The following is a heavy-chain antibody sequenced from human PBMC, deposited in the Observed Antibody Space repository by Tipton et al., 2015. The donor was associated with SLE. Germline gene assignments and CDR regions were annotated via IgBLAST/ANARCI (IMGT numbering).Heavy chain of an antibody. Sequence: SLRLSCTASGFTFGDYAMSWFRQAPGKGLEWVGFIRSKAYGGTTEYAASVKGRFTISRDDSKSIAYLQMNSLKTEDTAVYYCTGDQLRFLEWFPGFDPWGQGTLVTVSS. CDR2: IRSKAYGGTT. J-gene: IGHJ5*02. CDR3: TGDQLRFLEWFPGFDP. D-gene: IGHD3-3*01. CDR1: GFTFGDYA. V-gene: IGHV3-49*03.